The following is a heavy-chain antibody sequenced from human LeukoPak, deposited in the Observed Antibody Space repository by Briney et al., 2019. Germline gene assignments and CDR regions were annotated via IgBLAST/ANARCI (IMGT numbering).Heavy chain of an antibody. V-gene: IGHV3-23*01. CDR2: ISGNGVLT. Sequence: GGSLRLSCAASGFAFSNYAMTWVRQAPGKGLEWVSVISGNGVLTYYADSVKGRFTISRDNSKNTLYLQMNSLRAEDTAEYYCAKRGYNWNDAFDYWGQGTLVTVSS. D-gene: IGHD1-1*01. J-gene: IGHJ4*02. CDR1: GFAFSNYA. CDR3: AKRGYNWNDAFDY.